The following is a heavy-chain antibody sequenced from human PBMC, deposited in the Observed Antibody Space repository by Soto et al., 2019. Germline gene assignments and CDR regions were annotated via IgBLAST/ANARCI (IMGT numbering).Heavy chain of an antibody. D-gene: IGHD1-7*01. CDR2: IIPIFGTA. CDR3: ARDRRVTGTTFFGMDV. CDR1: GGTFSSYA. J-gene: IGHJ6*02. Sequence: SVKFSCKASGGTFSSYAISWVRQAPGQGLEWMGGIIPIFGTANYAQEFQGRVTITADKSTSTAYMELSSLRSEDTAVYYCARDRRVTGTTFFGMDVWGQGTTVTVSS. V-gene: IGHV1-69*06.